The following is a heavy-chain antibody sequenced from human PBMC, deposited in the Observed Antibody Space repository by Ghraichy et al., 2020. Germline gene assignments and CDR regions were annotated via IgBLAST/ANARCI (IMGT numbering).Heavy chain of an antibody. CDR3: ARRYDFWSGQGAHNWFDP. CDR1: GGSISSSSYY. V-gene: IGHV4-39*01. CDR2: IYDSGST. D-gene: IGHD3-3*01. Sequence: SETLSLTCTVSGGSISSSSYYWGWIRQPPGKGLEWIGSIYDSGSTYYNPSLKSRVTISVDTSKNQFSLKLSSVTAADTAVYYCARRYDFWSGQGAHNWFDPWGQGTLVTVSS. J-gene: IGHJ5*02.